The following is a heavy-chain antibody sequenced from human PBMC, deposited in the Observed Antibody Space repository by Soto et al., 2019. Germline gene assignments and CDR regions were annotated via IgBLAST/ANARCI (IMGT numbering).Heavy chain of an antibody. D-gene: IGHD1-26*01. Sequence: QVQLVQSGAEVKKPGSSVKVSCKASGGTFSSYSINWVRQAPGQGLEWMGEIIPIFGTANYAQKFQGRVTITADESTSTAYMEPSSLRSEATAVYYCARDGGSHSGGMDYWGQGTLATVSS. J-gene: IGHJ4*02. CDR3: ARDGGSHSGGMDY. CDR1: GGTFSSYS. V-gene: IGHV1-69*01. CDR2: IIPIFGTA.